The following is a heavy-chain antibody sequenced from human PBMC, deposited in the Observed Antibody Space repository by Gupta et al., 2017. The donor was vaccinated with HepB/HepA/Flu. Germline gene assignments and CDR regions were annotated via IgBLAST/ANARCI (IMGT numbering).Heavy chain of an antibody. V-gene: IGHV3-23*01. J-gene: IGHJ3*01. Sequence: EVQVCESGGGLVQPGGSLGLSRAASGFNFSIVDMTWVRQAPGKGLEWVSGILGSSVRTDYADSVKGRFTISRDISKSTLYLQMTSLRAEDTAIYDCTKGYWGDFWGQGTMVTVSS. CDR2: ILGSSVRT. D-gene: IGHD2-21*01. CDR1: GFNFSIVD. CDR3: TKGYWGDF.